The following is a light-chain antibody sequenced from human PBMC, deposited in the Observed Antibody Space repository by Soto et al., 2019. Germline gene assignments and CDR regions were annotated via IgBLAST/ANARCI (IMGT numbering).Light chain of an antibody. CDR2: EVS. CDR3: YSFTSSNTYA. V-gene: IGLV2-18*02. Sequence: QSVLTQPPSVSGSPGQSVAISCTRTSSDVGSYNRVSWYQQAPGTAPKVMIYEVSNRPSGVPDRFSGSKSGNTASLTISGLQPEDEADYYCYSFTSSNTYAFGTGTKVTVL. J-gene: IGLJ1*01. CDR1: SSDVGSYNR.